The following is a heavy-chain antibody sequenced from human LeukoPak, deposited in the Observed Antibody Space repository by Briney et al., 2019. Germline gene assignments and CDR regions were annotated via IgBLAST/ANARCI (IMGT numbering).Heavy chain of an antibody. CDR3: ARTAARRFDY. D-gene: IGHD6-6*01. J-gene: IGHJ4*02. CDR1: GYTFPSYF. CDR2: INPTGGST. V-gene: IGHV1-46*01. Sequence: ASVKVSCKASGYTFPSYFMHWVRQAPGQGLEWMGIINPTGGSTTYAQKFQGRVTMTRDTSTSTIYMELSSLRSDDTAVYYCARTAARRFDYWGQGTLVTVSS.